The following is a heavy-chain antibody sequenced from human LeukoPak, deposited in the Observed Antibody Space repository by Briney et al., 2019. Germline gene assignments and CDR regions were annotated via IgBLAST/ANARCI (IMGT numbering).Heavy chain of an antibody. CDR3: ARVGGVIAAAGHFDY. Sequence: ASVKVSCKASGGTFSSYAISWVRQAPGQGLEWMGGIIPIFGTANYAQKFQGRVTITADESTSTAYMELSSLRSEDTAVYYCARVGGVIAAAGHFDYWGQGTLVTVSS. D-gene: IGHD6-13*01. CDR2: IIPIFGTA. V-gene: IGHV1-69*13. CDR1: GGTFSSYA. J-gene: IGHJ4*02.